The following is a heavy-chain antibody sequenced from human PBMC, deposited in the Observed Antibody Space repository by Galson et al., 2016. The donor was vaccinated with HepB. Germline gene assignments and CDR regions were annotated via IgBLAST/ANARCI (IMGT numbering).Heavy chain of an antibody. CDR3: ARVWGPEYDSSGSYWRRRYYYYYGMDV. CDR2: ISDYKGDT. D-gene: IGHD3-22*01. J-gene: IGHJ6*02. V-gene: IGHV1-18*01. CDR1: GYTFTNYG. Sequence: SVKVSCKASGYTFTNYGISWVRQAPGQGLEWLGWISRWISDYKGDTNYSQKFQGRVTMTTDTSTSTAYMELRSLRSDDTAVYYCARVWGPEYDSSGSYWRRRYYYYYGMDVWGQGTTVTVSS.